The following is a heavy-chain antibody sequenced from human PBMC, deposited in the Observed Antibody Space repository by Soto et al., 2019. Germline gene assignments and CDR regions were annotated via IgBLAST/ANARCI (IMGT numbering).Heavy chain of an antibody. CDR3: ARENQGHSSSVSSYYGMDV. CDR2: IYYSGST. D-gene: IGHD6-6*01. CDR1: GGSISSGGYY. J-gene: IGHJ6*02. V-gene: IGHV4-31*03. Sequence: LSETLSLTCTVSGGSISSGGYYWSWIRQHPGKGLEWIGCIYYSGSTYYNPSLKSRVTISVDTSKNQFSLKLSSVTAADTAVYYCARENQGHSSSVSSYYGMDVWGQGTTVTVSS.